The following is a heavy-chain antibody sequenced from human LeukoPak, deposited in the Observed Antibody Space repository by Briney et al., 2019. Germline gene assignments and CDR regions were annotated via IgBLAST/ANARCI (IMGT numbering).Heavy chain of an antibody. J-gene: IGHJ6*03. V-gene: IGHV3-20*04. D-gene: IGHD3-22*01. CDR3: ASNRYYYDSSGYYGYYYYMDV. Sequence: GGSLRLSCAASGFTFDDYGMSWVRQAPGKGLEWVSGINWNGGSTGYADSVKGRFTISRDNAKNSLYLQMNSLRAEDTALYYCASNRYYYDSSGYYGYYYYMDVWGKGTTVTVSS. CDR1: GFTFDDYG. CDR2: INWNGGST.